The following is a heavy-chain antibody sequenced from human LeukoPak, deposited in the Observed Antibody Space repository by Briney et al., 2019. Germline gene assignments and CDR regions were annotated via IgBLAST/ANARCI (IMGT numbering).Heavy chain of an antibody. CDR2: ISGGGVT. V-gene: IGHV3-23*01. J-gene: IGHJ4*02. D-gene: IGHD3-10*01. CDR3: AKRHYGSGSYNNPAPFDY. Sequence: GGSLRLSCGASGFTFSTYAMSWVRQAPGRGLEWVSGISGGGVTYCADSVKGRFIISRDNSKNTLYLQMNSLRAEDTAVYYCAKRHYGSGSYNNPAPFDYWGQGTLVTVSS. CDR1: GFTFSTYA.